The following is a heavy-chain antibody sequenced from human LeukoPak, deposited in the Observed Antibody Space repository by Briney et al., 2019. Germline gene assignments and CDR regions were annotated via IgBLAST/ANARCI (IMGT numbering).Heavy chain of an antibody. CDR2: IYYSGST. Sequence: SETLSLTCTVSGGSFSTYYWSWIRQPPGKGLDWIGYIYYSGSTNYNPSLKSRVTISLDTSKNQFSLRLSSVTAADTAVYYCARSYDSRGYYYYGMDVWGQGTTVTVSS. CDR3: ARSYDSRGYYYYGMDV. V-gene: IGHV4-59*01. CDR1: GGSFSTYY. J-gene: IGHJ6*02. D-gene: IGHD3-22*01.